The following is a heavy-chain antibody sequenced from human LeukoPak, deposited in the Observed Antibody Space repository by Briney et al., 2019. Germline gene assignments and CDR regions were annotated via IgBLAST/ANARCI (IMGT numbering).Heavy chain of an antibody. Sequence: SVKVSCKASGGTFSSYAISWVRQAPGQGLEWMGRIIPILGIANYAQKFQGRVTITADKSTSTAYMELSSLRSEDTAVYYCARDGSGVWFDYWGQGALVTVSS. J-gene: IGHJ4*02. D-gene: IGHD3-10*01. V-gene: IGHV1-69*04. CDR2: IIPILGIA. CDR1: GGTFSSYA. CDR3: ARDGSGVWFDY.